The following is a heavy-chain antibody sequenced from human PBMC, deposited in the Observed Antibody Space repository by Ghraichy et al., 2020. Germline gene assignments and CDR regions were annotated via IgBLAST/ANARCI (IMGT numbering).Heavy chain of an antibody. CDR1: GYTFTSYG. CDR3: ARVRTYYDFSSWVDP. CDR2: ISAYNGNT. Sequence: ASVKVSCKASGYTFTSYGISWVRQAPGQGLEWMGWISAYNGNTNYAQKLQGRVTMTTDTSTSTAYMELRSLRSDDTAVYYCARVRTYYDFSSWVDPWGQGTVVTVSS. J-gene: IGHJ5*02. V-gene: IGHV1-18*04. D-gene: IGHD3-3*01.